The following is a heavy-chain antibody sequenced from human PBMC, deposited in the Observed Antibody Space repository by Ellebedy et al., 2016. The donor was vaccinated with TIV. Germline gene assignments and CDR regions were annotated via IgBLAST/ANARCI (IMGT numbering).Heavy chain of an antibody. J-gene: IGHJ4*02. CDR3: AKSPSPKPGLVDS. V-gene: IGHV3-23*01. D-gene: IGHD1-14*01. Sequence: PGGSLRLSCAASGLTFSSHAMSWVRQAPGKGLEWVSSITESGGNTYYADSVKGRFTISRDNSKDTLYLQMNSLRAEDTAVYYCAKSPSPKPGLVDSWGQGTLVTVSS. CDR1: GLTFSSHA. CDR2: ITESGGNT.